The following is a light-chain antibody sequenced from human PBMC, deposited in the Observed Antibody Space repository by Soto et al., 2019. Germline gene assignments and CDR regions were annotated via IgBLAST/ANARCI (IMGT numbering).Light chain of an antibody. CDR3: QSSDSSLSGVL. Sequence: QSVLTQPPSVSGAPGQRVTISCTGSTSNIGAGYDVHWYQQLPGTAPKLLIHGNSNRPSGVPDRFSGSKSGTSASLAITGLQAEDEADYYCQSSDSSLSGVLFGGGTKLTVL. V-gene: IGLV1-40*01. J-gene: IGLJ2*01. CDR1: TSNIGAGYD. CDR2: GNS.